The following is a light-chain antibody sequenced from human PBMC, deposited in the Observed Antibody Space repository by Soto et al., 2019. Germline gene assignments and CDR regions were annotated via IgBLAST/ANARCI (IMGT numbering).Light chain of an antibody. J-gene: IGLJ1*01. V-gene: IGLV1-40*01. CDR3: QSYDSSLSAYV. Sequence: QSVLTQPPSVSGAPGQRVTISCTGSSSNIGAGYDVHWYQQLPGTAPKLLIYGNSNRPSGVPDRFSGSKSGTSASLAITELQAEDEADYYCQSYDSSLSAYVYGTGTRSPS. CDR2: GNS. CDR1: SSNIGAGYD.